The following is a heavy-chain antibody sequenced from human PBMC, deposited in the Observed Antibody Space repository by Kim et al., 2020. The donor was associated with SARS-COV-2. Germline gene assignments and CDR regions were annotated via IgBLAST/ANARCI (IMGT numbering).Heavy chain of an antibody. V-gene: IGHV3-23*01. CDR1: GFTFSSYA. CDR2: ISGSGGST. Sequence: GGSLRLSCAASGFTFSSYAMSWVRQAPGKGLEWVSAISGSGGSTYYADSVKGRFTISRDNSKNTLYLQMNSLRAEDTAVYYCAKEGFKEGGYSSSWYRFHGMDVWGQGTTVTVSS. D-gene: IGHD6-13*01. CDR3: AKEGFKEGGYSSSWYRFHGMDV. J-gene: IGHJ6*02.